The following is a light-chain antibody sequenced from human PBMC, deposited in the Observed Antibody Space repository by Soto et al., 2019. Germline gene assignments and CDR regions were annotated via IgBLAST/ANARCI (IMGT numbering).Light chain of an antibody. J-gene: IGKJ1*01. V-gene: IGKV1-5*03. CDR1: QSISSW. CDR3: QQYNDNWT. Sequence: DIQMTQSPSTLSASVGDRVTITCPASQSISSWLAWYQQKPGKAPKLLIYKASSLESGVPSRFSGSGSGTEFTLAISSLQPDDSATYYCQQYNDNWTFGQGTKV. CDR2: KAS.